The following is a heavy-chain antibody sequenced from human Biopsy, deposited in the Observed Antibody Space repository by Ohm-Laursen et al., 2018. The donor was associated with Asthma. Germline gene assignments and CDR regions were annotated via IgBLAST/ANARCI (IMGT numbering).Heavy chain of an antibody. V-gene: IGHV4-34*01. D-gene: IGHD2-15*01. CDR3: ARGGYCSSGDCDLRRPSYPVSYFDL. J-gene: IGHJ2*01. CDR1: GGSFSGHY. CDR2: IIHSGKT. Sequence: SDTLSLTCAVYGGSFSGHYWTWIRQPPGKGLVWSGDIIHSGKTNYNPSLKSRVTMSVDTPKNQFSLKLTSVTVADTAVYYCARGGYCSSGDCDLRRPSYPVSYFDLWGRGTLVTVSS.